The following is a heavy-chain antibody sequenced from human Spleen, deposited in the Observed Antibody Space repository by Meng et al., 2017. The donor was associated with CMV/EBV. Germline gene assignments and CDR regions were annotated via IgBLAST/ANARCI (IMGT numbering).Heavy chain of an antibody. V-gene: IGHV4-31*02. CDR2: IYHTGIT. CDR1: GGSITSGGFY. J-gene: IGHJ2*01. CDR3: ARDRGWYWYFDL. Sequence: VSGGSITSGGFYWNWLRQLPGKGLEWIGYIYHTGITYYNPSLENRLTLSVDTSKNQISLNLSSVTAADTAVYYCARDRGWYWYFDLWGRGTLVTVSS.